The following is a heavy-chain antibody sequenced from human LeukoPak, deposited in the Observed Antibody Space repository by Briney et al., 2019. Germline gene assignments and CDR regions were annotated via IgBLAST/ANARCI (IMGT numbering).Heavy chain of an antibody. CDR1: GLTFSSFW. CDR2: IKQDGSEK. D-gene: IGHD5-24*01. V-gene: IGHV3-7*01. Sequence: GGSLRLSCTTSGLTFSSFWMSWVRQAPGKGLEWVANIKQDGSEKYYVESVKGRFTISRDNAKNSLSLQMDSLRADDTAVYYCARDGYNYVLDCWGQGTLVTVSS. J-gene: IGHJ4*02. CDR3: ARDGYNYVLDC.